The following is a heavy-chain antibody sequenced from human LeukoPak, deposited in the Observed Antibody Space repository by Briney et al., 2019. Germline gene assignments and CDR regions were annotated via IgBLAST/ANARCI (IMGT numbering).Heavy chain of an antibody. J-gene: IGHJ4*02. Sequence: PGGSLRLSCAASGFTFSSYAMHWVRQAPGKGLEWVAVMSYDGSNKYYADSVKGRFTISRDDSKNTMYLQMNSLRAEDTAVYYCAKDRNYVATLDYWGQGTLVTVSS. CDR2: MSYDGSNK. D-gene: IGHD3-10*02. CDR3: AKDRNYVATLDY. CDR1: GFTFSSYA. V-gene: IGHV3-30*18.